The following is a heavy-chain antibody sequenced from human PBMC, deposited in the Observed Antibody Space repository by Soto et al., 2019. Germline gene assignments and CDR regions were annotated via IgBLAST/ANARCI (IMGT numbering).Heavy chain of an antibody. Sequence: NPWGSLRLSCAASGFTFSSYSMNWVRQAPGKGLEWVSSISSSSSYIYYADSVKGRFTISRDNAKNSLYLQMNSLRAEDTAVYYCARYDFWSGKDYYYGMDVWGQGTTVTVSS. V-gene: IGHV3-21*01. D-gene: IGHD3-3*01. CDR2: ISSSSSYI. J-gene: IGHJ6*02. CDR3: ARYDFWSGKDYYYGMDV. CDR1: GFTFSSYS.